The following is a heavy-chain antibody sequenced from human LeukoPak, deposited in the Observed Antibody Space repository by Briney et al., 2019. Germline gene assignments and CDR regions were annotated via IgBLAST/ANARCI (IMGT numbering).Heavy chain of an antibody. CDR3: ARDGGYCDSSGYWGPHDAFDI. D-gene: IGHD3-22*01. J-gene: IGHJ3*02. V-gene: IGHV1-2*02. CDR1: GYTFTGYY. Sequence: GASVKVSCKASGYTFTGYYMHWLRQAPGQGLEWMGWINPNSGGTNYAQKFQGRVTMTRDTSISTAYMELSRLRSDDTAVYYCARDGGYCDSSGYWGPHDAFDIRGQGTMVTVSS. CDR2: INPNSGGT.